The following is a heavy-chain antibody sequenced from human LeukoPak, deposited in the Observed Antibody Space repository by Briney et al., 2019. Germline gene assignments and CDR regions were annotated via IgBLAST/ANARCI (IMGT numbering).Heavy chain of an antibody. CDR3: AHRSRDYGGNQFDY. D-gene: IGHD4-23*01. V-gene: IGHV2-5*02. J-gene: IGHJ4*02. Sequence: EAGPTLVKYTQNFMLKSKSTGEALSTSGLGVDSIRQPPGKALEWLAIIYSGDDKRYRPSLKSRLTITKHTSKTQVVLKMTNMYTLHTATYYCAHRSRDYGGNQFDYWGQGTLVTVSS. CDR1: GEALSTSGLG. CDR2: IYSGDDK.